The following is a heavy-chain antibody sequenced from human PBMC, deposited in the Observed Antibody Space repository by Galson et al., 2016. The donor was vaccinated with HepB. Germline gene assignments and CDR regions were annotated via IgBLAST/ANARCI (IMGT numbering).Heavy chain of an antibody. CDR1: GGSMSTYY. V-gene: IGHV4-59*01. CDR2: IYYSGST. D-gene: IGHD3-9*01. Sequence: ETLSLTCTVSGGSMSTYYWSWIRQPPGKGLEWIGYIYYSGSTNCNPSLKSRVTISVDTSKNQFSLKLSSVTAADTAVCFCARSALDYDISAGYYRPLAMDVWGQGTTVTVS. CDR3: ARSALDYDISAGYYRPLAMDV. J-gene: IGHJ6*02.